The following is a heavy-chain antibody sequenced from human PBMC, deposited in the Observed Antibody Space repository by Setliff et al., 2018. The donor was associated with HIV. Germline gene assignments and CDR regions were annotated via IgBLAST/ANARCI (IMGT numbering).Heavy chain of an antibody. CDR2: IDADNGDT. V-gene: IGHV1-3*01. Sequence: VASVKVSCKASGYTFTSHAIHWVRRAPGQRLEWMGWIDADNGDTRYSQKFQGRVTITRDTSATTAYMELGRLRSDDTAVYYCTTDDNYDFWSGTWGQGTLVTVSS. CDR3: TTDDNYDFWSGT. J-gene: IGHJ4*02. CDR1: GYTFTSHA. D-gene: IGHD3-3*01.